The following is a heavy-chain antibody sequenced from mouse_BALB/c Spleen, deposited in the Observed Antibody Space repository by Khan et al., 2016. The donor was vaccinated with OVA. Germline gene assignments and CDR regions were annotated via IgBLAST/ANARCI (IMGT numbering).Heavy chain of an antibody. CDR1: GFTFSSYG. V-gene: IGHV5-6*01. J-gene: IGHJ4*01. D-gene: IGHD1-1*01. CDR3: ARCLYGSSYDYYAVDY. CDR2: ISSGGSYT. Sequence: EVELVESGGDLVKPGGSLKFSCAASGFTFSSYGMSWVRQTPDKRLEWVAIISSGGSYTYYPDSVKGRFTFSRDNAKNTLYLQMSSLKSEDTAMYYCARCLYGSSYDYYAVDYWGQGTSVTVSS.